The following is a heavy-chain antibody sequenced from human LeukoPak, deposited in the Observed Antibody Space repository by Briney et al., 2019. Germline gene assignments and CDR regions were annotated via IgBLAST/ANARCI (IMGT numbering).Heavy chain of an antibody. J-gene: IGHJ4*02. Sequence: GGSLRLSCAASEFTFTSYELNWVRQTPGKGLEWVSYISDHGKSRNYVDSVKGRFTISRDNAKNSLYLQMSSLRVEDTAVYFCARARIAAPLLDYWGQGTLVTVSS. CDR2: ISDHGKSR. CDR1: EFTFTSYE. CDR3: ARARIAAPLLDY. V-gene: IGHV3-48*03. D-gene: IGHD6-13*01.